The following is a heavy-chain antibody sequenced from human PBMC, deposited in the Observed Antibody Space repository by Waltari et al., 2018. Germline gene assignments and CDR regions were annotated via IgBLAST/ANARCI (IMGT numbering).Heavy chain of an antibody. CDR1: GFTFSSYA. CDR3: ATDIAAAGGGDY. J-gene: IGHJ4*02. Sequence: EVQLLESGGGLVQRGGSLRLSCAASGFTFSSYAMSWVRQAPGKGLEWVSAISGSEGSTYYAASVKVPFTNSSANPKNSLYLQMTSLRAEDTAVYYCATDIAAAGGGDYWGQGTLVTVSS. V-gene: IGHV3-23*01. CDR2: ISGSEGST. D-gene: IGHD6-13*01.